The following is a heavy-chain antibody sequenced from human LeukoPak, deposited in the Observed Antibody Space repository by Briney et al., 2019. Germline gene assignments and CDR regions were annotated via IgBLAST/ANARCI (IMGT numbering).Heavy chain of an antibody. D-gene: IGHD4-17*01. V-gene: IGHV4-30-2*01. CDR3: ARGYGDYLGLLDY. Sequence: SQTLSLTCAVSGGSISSGGYSWSWIRQPPGKGLEWIGYIYHSGSSYYNPSLKSRVTISVDRSKNQFSLKLSYVTAADTAVYYCARGYGDYLGLLDYWGQGTLVTVSS. CDR1: GGSISSGGYS. J-gene: IGHJ4*02. CDR2: IYHSGSS.